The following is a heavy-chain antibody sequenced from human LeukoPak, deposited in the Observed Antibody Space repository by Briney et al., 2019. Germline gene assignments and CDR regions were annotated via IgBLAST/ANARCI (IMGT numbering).Heavy chain of an antibody. D-gene: IGHD6-13*01. CDR1: GGTFSSYA. V-gene: IGHV1-69*13. Sequence: GASVKVSCKASGGTFSSYAISWVRQAPGQGLEWMGGIIPIFGTANYAQKFQGRVTITADESTSTAYMELSSLRSEDTAVYYCASMAAADHLYDAFDIWGQGTMVTVSS. J-gene: IGHJ3*02. CDR2: IIPIFGTA. CDR3: ASMAAADHLYDAFDI.